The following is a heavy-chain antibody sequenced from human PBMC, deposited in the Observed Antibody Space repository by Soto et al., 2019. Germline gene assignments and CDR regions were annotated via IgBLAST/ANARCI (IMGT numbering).Heavy chain of an antibody. V-gene: IGHV1-2*06. CDR1: GYTFTGYY. CDR2: INPNSGGT. J-gene: IGHJ4*02. D-gene: IGHD3-10*01. Sequence: ASVKVSCKASGYTFTGYYMHWVRQAPGQGLEWMGRINPNSGGTNYAQKFQGRVTMTRDTSISTAYMELSRLRSDDTAVYYCARGAPLRGVILDFDYWGQGTLVTVSS. CDR3: ARGAPLRGVILDFDY.